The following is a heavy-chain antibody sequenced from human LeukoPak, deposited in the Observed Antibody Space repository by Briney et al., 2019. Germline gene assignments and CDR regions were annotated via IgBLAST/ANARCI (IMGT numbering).Heavy chain of an antibody. CDR3: ARDCGTNQREAAGA. V-gene: IGHV1-2*02. CDR2: IHPNGGNT. J-gene: IGHJ5*02. D-gene: IGHD6-25*01. Sequence: ASVKVSCKASGYTFTGFYMHWVRQAPGQGLEWMGWIHPNGGNTVYAQNFKDGVTMTRDTSISTTYMELSRLTPDDTAFYYCARDCGTNQREAAGAWCEGTLFIVAS. CDR1: GYTFTGFY.